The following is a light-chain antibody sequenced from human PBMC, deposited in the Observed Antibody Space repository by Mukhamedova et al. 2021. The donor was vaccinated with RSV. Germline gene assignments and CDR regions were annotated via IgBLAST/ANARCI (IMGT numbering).Light chain of an antibody. V-gene: IGLV1-51*01. J-gene: IGLJ1*01. Sequence: CSGSSSNIGNNYVSWYQQLPGTAPKLLIYDNNKRPSGIPDRFSGSKSGTSATLGITGLQTGDEADYYCGTWDSSLSAYVFGTGT. CDR2: DNN. CDR3: GTWDSSLSAYV. CDR1: SSNIGNNY.